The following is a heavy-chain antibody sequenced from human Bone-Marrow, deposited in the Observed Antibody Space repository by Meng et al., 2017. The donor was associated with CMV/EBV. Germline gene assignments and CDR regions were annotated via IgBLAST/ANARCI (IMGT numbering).Heavy chain of an antibody. Sequence: GSLRLSCAVYGGSFSGYYWSWIRQPPGKGLEWIGEINHSGSTNYNPSLKSRVTISVDTSKNQFSLKLSSVTAADTAVYYCARQKRSLYYYYGMDVWGQGTTVTGSS. J-gene: IGHJ6*02. CDR1: GGSFSGYY. CDR2: INHSGST. CDR3: ARQKRSLYYYYGMDV. V-gene: IGHV4-34*01.